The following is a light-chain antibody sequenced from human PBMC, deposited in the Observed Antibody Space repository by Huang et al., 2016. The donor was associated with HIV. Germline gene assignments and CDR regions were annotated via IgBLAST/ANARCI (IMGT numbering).Light chain of an antibody. V-gene: IGKV1-27*01. CDR2: GAS. J-gene: IGKJ1*01. CDR3: QRYDSAPRA. Sequence: DIQMPQSPSSLSASPGVRCTLSCRANQDIGNFLAWYQHKPGGVPRLLIYGASTLQSGVPSRFSGRGSGTDFTLTITSFQPDDVATYYCQRYDSAPRAFGQGTKVEI. CDR1: QDIGNF.